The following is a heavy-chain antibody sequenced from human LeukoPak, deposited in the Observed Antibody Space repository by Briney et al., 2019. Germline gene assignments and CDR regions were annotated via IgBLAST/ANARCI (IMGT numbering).Heavy chain of an antibody. D-gene: IGHD3-9*01. V-gene: IGHV3-21*01. J-gene: IGHJ5*02. CDR3: ARDGEELRYFDWLFWFDP. Sequence: GGSLRLSCAVSGFTFSSYSMNWVRQAPGKGLEWVSSISSSSSYIYYADSVKGRFTISRDNAKNSLYLQMNSLRAEDTAVYYCARDGEELRYFDWLFWFDPWGQGTLVTVSS. CDR2: ISSSSSYI. CDR1: GFTFSSYS.